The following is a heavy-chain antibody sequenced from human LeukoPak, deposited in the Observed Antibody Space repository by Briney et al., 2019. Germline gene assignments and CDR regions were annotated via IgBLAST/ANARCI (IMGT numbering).Heavy chain of an antibody. CDR1: GFTFSSYA. CDR2: ISYDGSNK. D-gene: IGHD4-23*01. CDR3: AREGLNWDDGGFGGSRENFGGYFDY. Sequence: PGRSLRLSCAASGFTFSSYAMHWVRQAPGKGLEWVAVISYDGSNKCYADSVKGRFTISRDNSKNTLYLQMNSLRAEDTAVYYCAREGLNWDDGGFGGSRENFGGYFDYWGQGTLVTVSS. V-gene: IGHV3-30*04. J-gene: IGHJ4*02.